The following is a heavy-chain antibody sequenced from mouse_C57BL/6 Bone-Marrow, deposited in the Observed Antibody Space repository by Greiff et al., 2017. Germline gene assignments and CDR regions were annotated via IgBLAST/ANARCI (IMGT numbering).Heavy chain of an antibody. CDR3: ARASYWYFDV. CDR1: GYAFTNYL. Sequence: QVQLQQSGAELVRPGTSVKVSCTASGYAFTNYLIEWVKQRPGQGLEWIGVINPGSGGTNYNEKFKGKATLTADKSSSTAYMQLSSLTSEDSAVYFCARASYWYFDVWGTGTTVTVSS. V-gene: IGHV1-54*01. CDR2: INPGSGGT. J-gene: IGHJ1*03.